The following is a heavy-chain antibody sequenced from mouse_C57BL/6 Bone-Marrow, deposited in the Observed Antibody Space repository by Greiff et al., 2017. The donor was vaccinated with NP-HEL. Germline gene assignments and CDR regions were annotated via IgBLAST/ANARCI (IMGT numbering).Heavy chain of an antibody. D-gene: IGHD1-1*01. Sequence: QVQLKESGPGLVQPSQSLSITCTVSGFSLTSYGVHWVRQPPGKGLEWLGVIWSGGSTDYNAAFISRLSISKDNSKSQVFFKMNSLQADDTAIYYCAKSITTVVANLYYYAMDYWGQGTSVTVSS. V-gene: IGHV2-4*01. CDR3: AKSITTVVANLYYYAMDY. CDR1: GFSLTSYG. J-gene: IGHJ4*01. CDR2: IWSGGST.